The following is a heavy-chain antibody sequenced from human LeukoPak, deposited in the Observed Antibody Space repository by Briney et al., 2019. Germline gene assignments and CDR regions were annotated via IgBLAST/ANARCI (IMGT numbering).Heavy chain of an antibody. J-gene: IGHJ2*01. CDR3: ARGRQQLVPYYWYFDL. D-gene: IGHD6-13*01. Sequence: SETLSLTCTVSGGSISSYYWSWIRQPPEKGLEWIGYIYYSGSTNYNPSLKSRVTISVDTSKNQFSLKLSSVTAADTAVYYCARGRQQLVPYYWYFDLWGRGTLVTVSS. CDR1: GGSISSYY. CDR2: IYYSGST. V-gene: IGHV4-59*01.